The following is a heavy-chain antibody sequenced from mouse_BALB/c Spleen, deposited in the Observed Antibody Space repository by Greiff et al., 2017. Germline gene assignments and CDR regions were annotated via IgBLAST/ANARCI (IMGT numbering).Heavy chain of an antibody. Sequence: EVQLVESGGGLVQPGGSRKLSCAASGFTFSDYGMAWVRQAPGKGPEWVAFISNLAYSIYYADTVTGRFTISRENAKNTLYLEMSSLRSEDTAMYYCARASDGYYWYFDVWGAGTTVTVSS. J-gene: IGHJ1*01. D-gene: IGHD2-3*01. V-gene: IGHV5-15*02. CDR1: GFTFSDYG. CDR2: ISNLAYSI. CDR3: ARASDGYYWYFDV.